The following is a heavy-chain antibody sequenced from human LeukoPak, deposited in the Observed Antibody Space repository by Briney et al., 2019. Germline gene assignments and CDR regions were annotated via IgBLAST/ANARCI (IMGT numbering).Heavy chain of an antibody. D-gene: IGHD2-2*01. CDR3: AREGEGYCSSTSCSLDAFDI. J-gene: IGHJ3*02. Sequence: TGGSLRLSCAASGFTFSSYSMNWVRQAPGKGLEWVSSIGSSSSYIYYADSVKGRFTISRDNAKNSLYLQMNSLRAEDTAVYYCAREGEGYCSSTSCSLDAFDIWGQGTMVTVSS. CDR1: GFTFSSYS. CDR2: IGSSSSYI. V-gene: IGHV3-21*01.